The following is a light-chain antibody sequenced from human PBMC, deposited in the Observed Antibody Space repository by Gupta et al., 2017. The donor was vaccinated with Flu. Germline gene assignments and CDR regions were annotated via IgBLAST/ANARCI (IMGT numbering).Light chain of an antibody. J-gene: IGLJ2*01. Sequence: QSALTQPPSVSGSPGQSITISCTGTSSDVGGDNYVAWYQQHRGKAPKLLIYEVSSRPAGVSNRFSGTKPGNTASLTIAGLQAEDEAYYYCGSYTSSSTDVVFGGGTKLTVL. CDR2: EVS. CDR1: SSDVGGDNY. V-gene: IGLV2-14*01. CDR3: GSYTSSSTDVV.